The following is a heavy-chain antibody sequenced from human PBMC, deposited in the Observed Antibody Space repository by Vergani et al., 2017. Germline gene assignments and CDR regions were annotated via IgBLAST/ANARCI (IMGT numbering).Heavy chain of an antibody. CDR3: ARYRHRIAVAVWRGDDAFDI. D-gene: IGHD6-19*01. CDR2: INPNSGGT. J-gene: IGHJ3*02. CDR1: GYTFTSYY. V-gene: IGHV1-2*02. Sequence: QVQLVQSGAEVKKPGASVKVSCKASGYTFTSYYMHWVRQAPGQGLEWMGWINPNSGGTNYAQKFQGRVTMTRDTSISTAYMELSRLRSDDTAVYYCARYRHRIAVAVWRGDDAFDIWGQGTMVTVSS.